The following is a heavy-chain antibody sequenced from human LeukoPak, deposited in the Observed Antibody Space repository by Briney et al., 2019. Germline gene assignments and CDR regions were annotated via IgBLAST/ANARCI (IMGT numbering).Heavy chain of an antibody. CDR2: IGGSGSTT. CDR3: ARGDGYMEVWDY. V-gene: IGHV3-23*01. CDR1: GFTFSSYA. J-gene: IGHJ4*02. Sequence: GGSLRLSCAASGFTFSSYAMNWVRQAPGKGLEWVSAIGGSGSTTYNADSMEGRFTISRDNSKNTLYLQMNSLRAEDTAVYYCARGDGYMEVWDYWGQGTLVTVSS. D-gene: IGHD5-24*01.